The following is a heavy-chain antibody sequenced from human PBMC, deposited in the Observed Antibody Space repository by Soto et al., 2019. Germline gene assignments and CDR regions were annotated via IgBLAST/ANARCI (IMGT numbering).Heavy chain of an antibody. V-gene: IGHV3-74*01. D-gene: IGHD2-15*01. Sequence: GGSLRLSCTASGFTFISHWMHWVRQAPGKGLVWVSRTNGDGSDTNYADSVKGRFTISRDNDKNTLFLQMNSLRAEDTAVYYCARYRGGGSCYSAFDTWGPGTLVTVSS. CDR1: GFTFISHW. J-gene: IGHJ4*02. CDR3: ARYRGGGSCYSAFDT. CDR2: TNGDGSDT.